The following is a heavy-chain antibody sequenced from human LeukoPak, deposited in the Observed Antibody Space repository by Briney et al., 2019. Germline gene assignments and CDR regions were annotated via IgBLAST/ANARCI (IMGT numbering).Heavy chain of an antibody. CDR1: GFTFSSCA. CDR2: ISRSGGST. D-gene: IGHD2-2*01. V-gene: IGHV3-23*01. J-gene: IGHJ4*02. CDR3: AKDSGYCDTTSCRLAN. Sequence: PGGSLRLSCAASGFTFSSCAMSWVRQAPGKGLEWVSAISRSGGSTYYADSVKGRFTISRDNSKNTLYLQMNRLRVEDTAVYYCAKDSGYCDTTSCRLANWGQGTLVTVSS.